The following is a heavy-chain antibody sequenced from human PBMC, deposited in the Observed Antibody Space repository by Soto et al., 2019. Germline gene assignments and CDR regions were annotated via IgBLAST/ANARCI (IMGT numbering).Heavy chain of an antibody. CDR3: ARSMTTVTTNDY. CDR2: IYSSGGI. CDR1: GGSISRGDYY. V-gene: IGHV4-30-4*01. Sequence: SETLSLTSTVSGGSISRGDYYWTWIRQPPGKGLEWIGYIYSSGGIYYNPSLKSRVTISVDRSKNQFSLKLSSVTAADTAVYYCARSMTTVTTNDYWGQGSLVTVSS. D-gene: IGHD4-17*01. J-gene: IGHJ4*02.